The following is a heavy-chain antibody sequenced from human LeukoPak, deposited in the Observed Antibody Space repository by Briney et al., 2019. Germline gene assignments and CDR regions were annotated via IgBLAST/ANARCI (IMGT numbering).Heavy chain of an antibody. CDR2: IYYSGST. Sequence: SETLSLTCTVSGGSISTYYWNWIRQPPGKGLEWIGYIYYSGSTNYNPSLKSRVTISVDTSKNQFSLKLSSVTAADTAVYYCASAGPVSGYDLRFDYWGQGTLVTVSS. J-gene: IGHJ4*02. CDR3: ASAGPVSGYDLRFDY. CDR1: GGSISTYY. D-gene: IGHD5-12*01. V-gene: IGHV4-59*12.